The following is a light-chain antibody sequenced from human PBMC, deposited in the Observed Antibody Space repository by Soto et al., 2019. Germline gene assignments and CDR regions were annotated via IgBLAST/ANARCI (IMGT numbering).Light chain of an antibody. Sequence: QAVVTQEPSLTVSPGGTVTLTCGSNTGAVTSGHYPHWLQQRPGQAPRTLIYDTSNKQSWTPARFSGSLLGGKAALTLSCAQPEDEADYYCLLSYSGGNWVFGGGTKVTVL. J-gene: IGLJ3*02. CDR2: DTS. V-gene: IGLV7-46*01. CDR3: LLSYSGGNWV. CDR1: TGAVTSGHY.